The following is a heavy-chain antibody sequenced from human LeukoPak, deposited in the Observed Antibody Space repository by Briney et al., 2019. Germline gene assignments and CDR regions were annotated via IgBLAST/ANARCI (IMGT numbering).Heavy chain of an antibody. J-gene: IGHJ4*02. Sequence: PGGSLRLSCEASGFTFSSYTMSWVRQAPGKGLEWVANIKQDGSEKYYVDSVKGRFTISRDNAKNSLYLQMNSLRAEDTAVYYCARELVGYYDSSEGMLGYWGQGTLVTVSS. CDR3: ARELVGYYDSSEGMLGY. CDR1: GFTFSSYT. CDR2: IKQDGSEK. D-gene: IGHD3-22*01. V-gene: IGHV3-7*01.